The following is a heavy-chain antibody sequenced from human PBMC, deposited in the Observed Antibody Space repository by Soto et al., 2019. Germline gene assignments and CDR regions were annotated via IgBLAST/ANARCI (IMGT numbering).Heavy chain of an antibody. J-gene: IGHJ4*02. V-gene: IGHV4-39*02. D-gene: IGHD6-25*01. Sequence: QLQLQESGPGLVKPSETLSLTCTVSCGSISSSSYYWGWIRQPPGKGLEWIGSIYYSGSTFYSPSLRRRVTISVDTSKNQFSLRVSSVTASDTAVYYCAREYSSAPDYWGQGTLVTVSS. CDR2: IYYSGST. CDR3: AREYSSAPDY. CDR1: CGSISSSSYY.